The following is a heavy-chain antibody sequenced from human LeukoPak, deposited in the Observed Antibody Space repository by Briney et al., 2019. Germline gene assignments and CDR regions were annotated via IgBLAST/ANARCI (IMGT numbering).Heavy chain of an antibody. Sequence: GGSLRLSCAASGFTFSSYVMHWVRQAPGKGLEWVAIISYDGSNEYYADSVKGRFTISRDNSKNTLYLQMNSLRAEDTAVYYCASVYYDSSGYYHWGQGTLVTVSS. D-gene: IGHD3-22*01. J-gene: IGHJ5*02. CDR1: GFTFSSYV. CDR3: ASVYYDSSGYYH. CDR2: ISYDGSNE. V-gene: IGHV3-30*04.